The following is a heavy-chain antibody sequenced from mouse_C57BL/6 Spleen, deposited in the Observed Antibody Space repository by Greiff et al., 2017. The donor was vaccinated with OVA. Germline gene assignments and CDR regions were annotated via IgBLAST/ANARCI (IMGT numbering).Heavy chain of an antibody. D-gene: IGHD2-1*01. V-gene: IGHV8-12*01. J-gene: IGHJ4*01. Sequence: VTLKVSGPGILQSSQTLSLTCSFSGFSLSTSGMGVSWIRQPSGKGLEWLAHISWDDDTRYTPSLKRRLTISQDTSRNLVFLESTSVDTSDTATYYCARRERDDGNYDPYYYAMDYWGQGTSVTVSA. CDR1: GFSLSTSGMG. CDR2: ISWDDDT. CDR3: ARRERDDGNYDPYYYAMDY.